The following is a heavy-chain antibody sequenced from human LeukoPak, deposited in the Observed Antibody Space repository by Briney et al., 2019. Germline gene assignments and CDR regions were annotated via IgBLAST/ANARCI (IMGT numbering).Heavy chain of an antibody. D-gene: IGHD3-22*01. CDR2: ISGSGGST. V-gene: IGHV3-23*01. CDR3: AKGGAYYDSSGYYSTSGY. J-gene: IGHJ4*02. Sequence: GGSLRLSCAASGFTFSSYAMSWVRQAPGKGLEWVSAISGSGGSTYYADSVKGRFTISRGNSKNTLYLQMNSLRAEDTAVYYCAKGGAYYDSSGYYSTSGYWGQGTLVTVSS. CDR1: GFTFSSYA.